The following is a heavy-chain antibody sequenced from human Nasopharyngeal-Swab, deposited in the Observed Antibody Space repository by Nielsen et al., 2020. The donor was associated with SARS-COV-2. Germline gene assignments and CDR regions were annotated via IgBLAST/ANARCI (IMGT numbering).Heavy chain of an antibody. J-gene: IGHJ4*02. Sequence: GESLKISCAASGFTFSSYEMNWVRQAPGKGLEWVSYISSSGSTIYYADSVKGRFTISRDNAKNSLYLQMNSLRAEDTAVYYCAKEGGYYDLTTYFDYWGQGTLVTVSS. CDR1: GFTFSSYE. V-gene: IGHV3-48*03. CDR3: AKEGGYYDLTTYFDY. CDR2: ISSSGSTI. D-gene: IGHD3-22*01.